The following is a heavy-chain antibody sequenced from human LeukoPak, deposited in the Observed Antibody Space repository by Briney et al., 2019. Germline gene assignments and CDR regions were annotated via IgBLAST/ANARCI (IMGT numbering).Heavy chain of an antibody. J-gene: IGHJ4*02. CDR3: AKSNSSSWPIDY. D-gene: IGHD6-13*01. V-gene: IGHV3-21*04. Sequence: PGGSLRLSCAASGFTFSGYSMNWVRQAPGKGLEWVSSISISSSYRYYADSVKGRFTISRDNAKNSLYLQMNSLRAEDMALYYCAKSNSSSWPIDYWGQGTLVTVSS. CDR2: ISISSSYR. CDR1: GFTFSGYS.